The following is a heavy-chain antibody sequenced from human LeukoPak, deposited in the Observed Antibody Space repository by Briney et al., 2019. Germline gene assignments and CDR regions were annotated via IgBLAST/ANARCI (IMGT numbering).Heavy chain of an antibody. J-gene: IGHJ4*02. V-gene: IGHV3-23*01. CDR1: GFTFSSYS. D-gene: IGHD6-13*01. CDR2: TIGSGDRT. CDR3: AKEWRYSSSWYQYYFDY. Sequence: GGSLRLSCAASGFTFSSYSMNWVRQAPGKGLEWVSATIGSGDRTYYADSVKGRFTISRDNSKNTLYLQMNSLRAEDTAVYYCAKEWRYSSSWYQYYFDYWGQGTLVTVSS.